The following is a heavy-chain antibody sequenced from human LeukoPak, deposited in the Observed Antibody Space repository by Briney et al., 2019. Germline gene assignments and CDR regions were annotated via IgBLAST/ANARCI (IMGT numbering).Heavy chain of an antibody. V-gene: IGHV4-59*01. J-gene: IGHJ5*02. Sequence: SETLSLTCTVSGGSISGYYWSWIRQSPGKGLEWIAYIYYSGSTNYNPSLKSRVTISVDTSKNQFSLKLSSVTAADTAMYYCARATDASSGYFWFDPWGQGTLVTVSS. CDR2: IYYSGST. CDR1: GGSISGYY. CDR3: ARATDASSGYFWFDP. D-gene: IGHD3-22*01.